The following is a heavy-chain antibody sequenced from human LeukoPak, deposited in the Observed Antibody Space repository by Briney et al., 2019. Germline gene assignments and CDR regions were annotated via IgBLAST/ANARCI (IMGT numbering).Heavy chain of an antibody. CDR1: GGSISSSSYY. D-gene: IGHD3/OR15-3a*01. J-gene: IGHJ4*02. CDR3: ARHRDYYFDY. CDR2: IYYSGST. V-gene: IGHV4-39*01. Sequence: SETLSLTCTVSGGSISSSSYYWGWIRQPPGKGLEYIGSIYYSGSTYYNPSLKSRVTISVDTSKNQFSLKLSSVTAADTAVYYCARHRDYYFDYWGQGTLVTVSS.